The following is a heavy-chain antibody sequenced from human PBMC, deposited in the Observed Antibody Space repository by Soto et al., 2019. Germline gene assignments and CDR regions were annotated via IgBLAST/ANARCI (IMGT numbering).Heavy chain of an antibody. CDR3: ARDPTYSSSSKWFDP. D-gene: IGHD6-6*01. J-gene: IGHJ5*02. CDR2: ISSSSSYI. Sequence: EVQLVESGGGLVKPGGSLRLSCAASGFTFSSYSMNWVRQAPGKGLEWVSSISSSSSYIYYADSLKGRFTISRDNAKNSLYLQMNSLRAEDTAVYYCARDPTYSSSSKWFDPWGQGTLVTVSS. CDR1: GFTFSSYS. V-gene: IGHV3-21*01.